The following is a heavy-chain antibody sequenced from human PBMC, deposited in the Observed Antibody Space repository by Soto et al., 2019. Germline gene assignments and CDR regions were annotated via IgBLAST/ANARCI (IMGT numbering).Heavy chain of an antibody. CDR3: ARDGPPLFD. Sequence: QVQLVQSGAEVKKPGASVKVSCKASGYTFTSYAISWVRQAPGQGLEWMGWISAYNGNTNYAQKPQXTXTXXTDTATRQAYMELRRLRCYDTAAYYCARDGPPLFDLGQGTPVPVSS. V-gene: IGHV1-18*01. D-gene: IGHD3-10*02. CDR1: GYTFTSYA. J-gene: IGHJ4*02. CDR2: ISAYNGNT.